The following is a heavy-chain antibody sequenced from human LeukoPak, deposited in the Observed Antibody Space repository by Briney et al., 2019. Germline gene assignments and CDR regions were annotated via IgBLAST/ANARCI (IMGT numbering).Heavy chain of an antibody. D-gene: IGHD3-10*01. V-gene: IGHV3-30*01. Sequence: GRSLRLSCAASGFTFSTYPMHWVRQAPGKGLEWVAVISYDGSNKNYADSAKGRFAISRDNSKNTLYLQMNSLREEDTAVYYCARDAISRGSGSYCDYWGQGTLVTVSS. CDR3: ARDAISRGSGSYCDY. J-gene: IGHJ4*02. CDR2: ISYDGSNK. CDR1: GFTFSTYP.